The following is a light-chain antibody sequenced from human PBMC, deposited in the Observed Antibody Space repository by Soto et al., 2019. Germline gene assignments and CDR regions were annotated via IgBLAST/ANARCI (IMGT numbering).Light chain of an antibody. CDR2: DAS. J-gene: IGKJ1*01. V-gene: IGKV3-11*01. CDR1: QSVSSY. Sequence: ELLWTQARATLSLCPGVRAARSCRASQSVSSYLAWYQQKPGQAPRLLIYDASNRATGIPARFSGIGSGTDVTITIRSLQPDDCATDDCQHYNSYSEAFGQGTKVDIK. CDR3: QHYNSYSEA.